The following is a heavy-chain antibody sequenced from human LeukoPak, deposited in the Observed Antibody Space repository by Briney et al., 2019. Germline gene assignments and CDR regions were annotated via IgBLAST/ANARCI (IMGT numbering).Heavy chain of an antibody. CDR3: AAIGAMTSDVFDL. CDR1: GFTFSGYG. J-gene: IGHJ3*01. D-gene: IGHD4-11*01. V-gene: IGHV3-33*01. CDR2: IWNDGSKK. Sequence: PGGSLRLSCAASGFTFSGYGMHWVRQAPGKGLEWAAVIWNDGSKKYYADSVKGRFTISRDNSKNTLYLQMNSLRAEDTAVYYCAAIGAMTSDVFDLWGQGTMVTVSS.